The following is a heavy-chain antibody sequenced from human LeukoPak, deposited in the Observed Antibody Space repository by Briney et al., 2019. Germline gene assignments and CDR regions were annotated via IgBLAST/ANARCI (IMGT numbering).Heavy chain of an antibody. Sequence: SETLSLTCAVYGGSFSGYYWSWIRQPPGKGLEWIGEINHSGSTNYNPSLKSRVTISVDTSKNQFSLKLSSVTAADTAVYYCASTYYYGSGSYWVWFDPWGQGTLVTVSS. J-gene: IGHJ5*02. CDR2: INHSGST. V-gene: IGHV4-34*01. CDR3: ASTYYYGSGSYWVWFDP. D-gene: IGHD3-10*01. CDR1: GGSFSGYY.